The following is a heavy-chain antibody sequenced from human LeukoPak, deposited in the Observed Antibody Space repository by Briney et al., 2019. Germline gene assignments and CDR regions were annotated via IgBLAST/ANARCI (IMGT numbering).Heavy chain of an antibody. V-gene: IGHV1-2*02. D-gene: IGHD3-16*01. CDR2: INPNSGGT. CDR3: ARAGDDYVWGSHWFDY. J-gene: IGHJ4*02. Sequence: GASVKVSCKASGYTFTGYYMHWVRQAPGQGLEWMGWINPNSGGTNYAQKFQGRVTMTRDTSISTAYMELSRLRSDDTAVYYCARAGDDYVWGSHWFDYWGQGTLVTVSS. CDR1: GYTFTGYY.